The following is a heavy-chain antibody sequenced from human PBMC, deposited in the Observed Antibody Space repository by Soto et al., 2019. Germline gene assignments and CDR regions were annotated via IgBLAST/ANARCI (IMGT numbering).Heavy chain of an antibody. CDR1: GYTFTSYD. D-gene: IGHD2-2*01. CDR2: VNPNTGNT. V-gene: IGHV1-8*01. Sequence: QVQLVQSGAEVKKPGASVKVSCKASGYTFTSYDISWVRQATGQGLEWMGWVNPNTGNTGYVQKFKGRVTMTAHIPTITAYIEVSSLTFDDTAVYYCARGRLSTALDFWGQGTLATVSS. CDR3: ARGRLSTALDF. J-gene: IGHJ4*02.